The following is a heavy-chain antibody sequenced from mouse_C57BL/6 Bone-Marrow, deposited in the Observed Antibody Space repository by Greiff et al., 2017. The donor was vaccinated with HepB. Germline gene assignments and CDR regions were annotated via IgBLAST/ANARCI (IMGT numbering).Heavy chain of an antibody. CDR3: ARLGVSSYFDY. CDR1: GFTFSSFG. Sequence: EVKLMESGGGLVQPGGSRKLSCSPSGFTFSSFGMHWVRQVPEKGLEWVAYISSDSTTVYYAVTVKGRFIISRDNTKNTLFLQMTSLRSEDSAMYYCARLGVSSYFDYWGQGTTLTVSS. V-gene: IGHV5-17*02. J-gene: IGHJ2*01. CDR2: ISSDSTTV.